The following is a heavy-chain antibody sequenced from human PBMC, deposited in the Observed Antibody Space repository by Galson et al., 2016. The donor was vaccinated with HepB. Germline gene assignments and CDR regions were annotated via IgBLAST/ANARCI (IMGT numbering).Heavy chain of an antibody. CDR1: GYTFYRHG. J-gene: IGHJ4*02. D-gene: IGHD3-22*01. Sequence: SVKVSCKASGYTFYRHGISWVRQAPGQGLEWMGWISTNNGNTNYAQKFQGRVTMTTDTSTSTAYMELRSLRSDDTAVYYCASDHFDSSCYYGAFFDYWGQGTLVTVSS. CDR3: ASDHFDSSCYYGAFFDY. CDR2: ISTNNGNT. V-gene: IGHV1-18*01.